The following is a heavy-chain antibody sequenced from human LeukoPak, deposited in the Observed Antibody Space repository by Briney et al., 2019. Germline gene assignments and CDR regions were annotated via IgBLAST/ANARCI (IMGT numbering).Heavy chain of an antibody. CDR1: GGSFSGYY. CDR2: INHSGGT. J-gene: IGHJ4*02. CDR3: ARGGPLDSSGYYYAPSYFDY. Sequence: SETLSLTCAVYGGSFSGYYWSWIRQPPGKGLEWIGEINHSGGTNYNPSLKSRVTISVDTSKNQFSLKLSSVTAADTAVYYCARGGPLDSSGYYYAPSYFDYWGQGTLVTVSS. D-gene: IGHD3-22*01. V-gene: IGHV4-34*01.